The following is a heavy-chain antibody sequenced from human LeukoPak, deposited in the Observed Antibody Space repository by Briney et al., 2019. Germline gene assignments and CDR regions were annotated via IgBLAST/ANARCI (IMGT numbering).Heavy chain of an antibody. CDR1: GYTFTSYG. J-gene: IGHJ3*02. D-gene: IGHD5-18*01. Sequence: ASVKVSCKASGYTFTSYGINWVRQAPGQGLEWMGWISPYNGNTKYAQNLQGRVTMTTDTSTSTAYMELRSLRSDDTAVYFCARGYSYGYGALDIWGQGTMVTVSS. V-gene: IGHV1-18*04. CDR3: ARGYSYGYGALDI. CDR2: ISPYNGNT.